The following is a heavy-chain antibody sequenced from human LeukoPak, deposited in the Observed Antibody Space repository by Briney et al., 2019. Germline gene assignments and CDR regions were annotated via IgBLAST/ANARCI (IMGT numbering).Heavy chain of an antibody. CDR1: GGSISSTIYY. CDR2: IYYSGST. J-gene: IGHJ6*03. CDR3: ARPRGSGYYYYYMDV. V-gene: IGHV4-39*01. D-gene: IGHD3-10*01. Sequence: SETLSLTCTVSGGSISSTIYYWGWIRQPPGKGLEWIGSIYYSGSTYYNPSLKSRVTISVDTSKNQFSLRLSSVTAADTAVYYCARPRGSGYYYYYMDVWGKGTTVTVS.